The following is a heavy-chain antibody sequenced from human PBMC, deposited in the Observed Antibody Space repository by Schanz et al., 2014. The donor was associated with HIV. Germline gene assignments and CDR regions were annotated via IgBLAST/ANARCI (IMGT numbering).Heavy chain of an antibody. D-gene: IGHD2-2*01. Sequence: EVQLAESGGRLEQPGGSLRLSCAASGFIFSDYSMNWVRQAPGKGLEWVAHMIWNNGIYYADSVKGRFTISRDNAKNSLSLHMNSLREEDTAVYYCTRDGGCSGTACYGYGMDVWGQGTTVTVSS. CDR2: MIWNNGI. V-gene: IGHV3-48*02. CDR3: TRDGGCSGTACYGYGMDV. J-gene: IGHJ6*02. CDR1: GFIFSDYS.